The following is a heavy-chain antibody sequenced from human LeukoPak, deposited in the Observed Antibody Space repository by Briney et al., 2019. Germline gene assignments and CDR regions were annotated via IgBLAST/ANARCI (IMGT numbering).Heavy chain of an antibody. Sequence: PGGSLRLSCAASGFTFSSYSMNWVRQAPGKGLEWVSSVSSSSSYIYYADSVKGRFTISRDNAKNSLYLRMNSLRAEDTAMYYCAKVRWDNSGWYYLDYWGQGTLVTVSS. V-gene: IGHV3-21*01. CDR3: AKVRWDNSGWYYLDY. D-gene: IGHD6-19*01. CDR1: GFTFSSYS. J-gene: IGHJ4*02. CDR2: VSSSSSYI.